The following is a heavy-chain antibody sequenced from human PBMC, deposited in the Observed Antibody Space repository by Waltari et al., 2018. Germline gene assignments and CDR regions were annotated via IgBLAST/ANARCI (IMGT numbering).Heavy chain of an antibody. CDR3: ARDRDRSGGSCYGY. D-gene: IGHD2-15*01. J-gene: IGHJ4*02. Sequence: EFQLVESGGGLVKPGGSLRLSCAASVFTFSTYSVNWVPQAPGKGVEWVAAISSSSSYIYYADSVKGRFTIARDNAKNSLYLQMNSLRAEDTAVYYCARDRDRSGGSCYGYWGQGTLVTVSS. CDR2: ISSSSSYI. V-gene: IGHV3-21*01. CDR1: VFTFSTYS.